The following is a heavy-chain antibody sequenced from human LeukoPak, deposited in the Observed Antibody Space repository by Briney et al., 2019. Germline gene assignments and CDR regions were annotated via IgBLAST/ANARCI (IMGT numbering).Heavy chain of an antibody. Sequence: SETLSLTCTVSGGSIGSSSYYWGWIRQPPGKGLEWIGSIYYSGSTYYNPSLKSRVTISVDTSKNQFSLKLSSVTAADTAVYYCARHTPTRIVVVPAAIDYWGQGTLVTVSS. CDR2: IYYSGST. CDR1: GGSIGSSSYY. CDR3: ARHTPTRIVVVPAAIDY. V-gene: IGHV4-39*01. J-gene: IGHJ4*02. D-gene: IGHD2-2*01.